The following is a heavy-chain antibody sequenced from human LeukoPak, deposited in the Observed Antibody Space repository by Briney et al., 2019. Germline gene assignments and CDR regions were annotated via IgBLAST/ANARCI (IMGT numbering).Heavy chain of an antibody. CDR3: AKSGRNWAYLEY. CDR1: GFPFSSYV. D-gene: IGHD7-27*01. Sequence: GGSLRLSCAASGFPFSSYVMHWLRQAPGKGLEWVAVIWFDGGKIYYADSVKGRFTISRDSSKNTLYLQMNSLRAEDTAVYYCAKSGRNWAYLEYWGQGTLVTVSS. CDR2: IWFDGGKI. J-gene: IGHJ4*02. V-gene: IGHV3-33*06.